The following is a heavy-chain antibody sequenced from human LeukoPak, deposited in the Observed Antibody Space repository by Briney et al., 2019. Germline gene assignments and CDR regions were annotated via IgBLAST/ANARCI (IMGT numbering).Heavy chain of an antibody. CDR1: GISFSSHG. CDR3: ARARNDYDSNGFSFLDY. D-gene: IGHD3-22*01. V-gene: IGHV3-33*01. Sequence: GTSLRLSCAASGISFSSHGMHWVRQAPGRGLECVAVIWYDGSNIYYADSVKGRFTISRDNSKNTLYLQMNSLRAEDTALYYCARARNDYDSNGFSFLDYWGQGTLVTVSS. CDR2: IWYDGSNI. J-gene: IGHJ4*02.